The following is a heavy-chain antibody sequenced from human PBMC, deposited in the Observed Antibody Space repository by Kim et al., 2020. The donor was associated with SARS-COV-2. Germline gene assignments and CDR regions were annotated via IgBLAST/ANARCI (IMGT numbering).Heavy chain of an antibody. CDR3: ARVRLRYYFDY. Sequence: TNSTPSLKSRVPISVDTSKNQFSLKLSSVTAADTAVYYCARVRLRYYFDYWGQGTLVTVSS. CDR2: T. V-gene: IGHV4-34*01. J-gene: IGHJ4*02. D-gene: IGHD5-12*01.